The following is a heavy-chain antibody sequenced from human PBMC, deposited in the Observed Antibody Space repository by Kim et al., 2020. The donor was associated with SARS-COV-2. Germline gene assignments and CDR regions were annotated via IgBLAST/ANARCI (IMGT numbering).Heavy chain of an antibody. CDR1: GASFSNDA. D-gene: IGHD2-21*01. J-gene: IGHJ2*01. Sequence: SETLSLTCGLHGASFSNDAWNWIRQSPGKGLEWIGRVAYSGSTSYNPSLESRAVVSIDLSNLQFSLRLRSVAASDTGVYYCARLPYLRGAFDVWGRGTNVTISS. CDR2: VAYSGST. V-gene: IGHV4-34*01. CDR3: ARLPYLRGAFDV.